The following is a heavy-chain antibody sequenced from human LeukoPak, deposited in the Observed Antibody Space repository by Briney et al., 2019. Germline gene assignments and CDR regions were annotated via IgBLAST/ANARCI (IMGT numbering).Heavy chain of an antibody. CDR3: AKDLGYCSSTSCYSWFDP. Sequence: GGSLRLSCAASGFTFRNHWMTWVRQAPGKGLEWVANINQRGSEIYYVDSVRGRFTISRDNSKNTLYLQMNSLRAEDTAVYYCAKDLGYCSSTSCYSWFDPWGQGTLVTVSS. CDR2: INQRGSEI. CDR1: GFTFRNHW. V-gene: IGHV3-7*03. J-gene: IGHJ5*02. D-gene: IGHD2-2*01.